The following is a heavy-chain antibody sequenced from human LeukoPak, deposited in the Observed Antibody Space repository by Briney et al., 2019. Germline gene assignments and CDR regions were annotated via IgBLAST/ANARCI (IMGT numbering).Heavy chain of an antibody. CDR2: IYYSGST. CDR3: AMRGSGSYYTYYFDY. D-gene: IGHD3-10*01. Sequence: SETLSLTCTVSGYSISSSYYWGWIRQPPGKGLEWIGSIYYSGSTYYNPSLKSRVTISVDTSKNQFSLKLSSVTAADTAVYYCAMRGSGSYYTYYFDYWGQGTLVTVSS. V-gene: IGHV4-38-2*02. J-gene: IGHJ4*02. CDR1: GYSISSSYY.